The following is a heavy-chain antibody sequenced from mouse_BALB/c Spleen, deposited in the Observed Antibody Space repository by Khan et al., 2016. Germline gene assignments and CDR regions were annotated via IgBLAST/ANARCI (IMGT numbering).Heavy chain of an antibody. J-gene: IGHJ1*01. CDR1: GDSITSGY. Sequence: EVELVESGPSLVKPSQTLSLTCSVTGDSITSGYWNWIRKFPGNKLEYMGYISYSGSTYYNPSLKSRISITRDTSKNQYYLQLNSVTTEDTATYXCVRLWDAWYFDVWGAGTTVTVSS. D-gene: IGHD4-1*01. CDR3: VRLWDAWYFDV. CDR2: ISYSGST. V-gene: IGHV3-8*02.